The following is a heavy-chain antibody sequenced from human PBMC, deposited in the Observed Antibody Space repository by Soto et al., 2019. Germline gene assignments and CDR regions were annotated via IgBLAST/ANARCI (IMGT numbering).Heavy chain of an antibody. CDR1: GFSLSNAGMG. Sequence: SGPTLVNPTETLTLTCTVSGFSLSNAGMGVSWIRQPPGKALEWLAHIFSSDEKSYRASLETRLTVSKDTSKSQVVLTMTNMDPLDTAKYYCARAVYWAISDIWLAPWGQGTQVTVSS. CDR3: ARAVYWAISDIWLAP. V-gene: IGHV2-26*01. D-gene: IGHD2-2*02. J-gene: IGHJ5*02. CDR2: IFSSDEK.